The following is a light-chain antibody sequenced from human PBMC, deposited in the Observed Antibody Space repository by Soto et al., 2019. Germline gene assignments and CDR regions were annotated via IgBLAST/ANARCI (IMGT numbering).Light chain of an antibody. J-gene: IGKJ3*01. CDR3: QQYGGSPPFT. CDR2: GAS. Sequence: EIVLTQSPGTLSLSPGERGTLSCRASQTFSSYLAWYQHKPGQAPRLLIYGASSRATGIPDRFSGSGSVTDFTLTISRLEPEDVAVYYCQQYGGSPPFTFGPGTKVDIK. CDR1: QTFSSY. V-gene: IGKV3-20*01.